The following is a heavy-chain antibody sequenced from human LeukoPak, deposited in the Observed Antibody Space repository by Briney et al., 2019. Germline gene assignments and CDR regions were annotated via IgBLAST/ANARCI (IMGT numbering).Heavy chain of an antibody. CDR2: ISGSGGNT. J-gene: IGHJ4*02. Sequence: GGSLRLSCEVSGCTFSSFWMNWVRQAPGKGLEWVSAISGSGGNTYYADSVKGRFTISRDNAQSSLYLQMNSLRAEDTAVYYCARAGSRWYYFDYWGQGTLVTVSS. V-gene: IGHV3-21*04. CDR3: ARAGSRWYYFDY. D-gene: IGHD6-13*01. CDR1: GCTFSSFW.